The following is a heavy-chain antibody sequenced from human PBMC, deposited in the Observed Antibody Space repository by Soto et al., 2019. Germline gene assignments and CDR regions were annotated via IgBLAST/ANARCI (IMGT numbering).Heavy chain of an antibody. D-gene: IGHD3-3*01. CDR1: GFTFSSYW. CDR3: ARVGTYDFWSGYYYYYYMDV. J-gene: IGHJ6*03. Sequence: GGSLRLSCAASGFTFSSYWMSWVRQAPGKGLEWVANIKQDGSEKYYVDSVKGRFTISRDNAKNSLYLQMNSLRAEDTAVYYCARVGTYDFWSGYYYYYYMDVWGKGTTVTVSS. V-gene: IGHV3-7*01. CDR2: IKQDGSEK.